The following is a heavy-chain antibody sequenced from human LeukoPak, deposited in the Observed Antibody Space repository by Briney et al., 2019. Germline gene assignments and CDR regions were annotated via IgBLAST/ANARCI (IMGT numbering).Heavy chain of an antibody. CDR2: INHSGST. CDR1: GGSFSGYY. V-gene: IGHV4-34*01. J-gene: IGHJ6*02. Sequence: SETLSLTCAVYGGSFSGYYWSWIRQPPGKGLEWIGEINHSGSTNYNPSLKSRVTISVDTSKNQFSLKLSSVTAADTAVYYCARGGYDSHGYYYGMDVWGQGTTVTVS. D-gene: IGHD5-12*01. CDR3: ARGGYDSHGYYYGMDV.